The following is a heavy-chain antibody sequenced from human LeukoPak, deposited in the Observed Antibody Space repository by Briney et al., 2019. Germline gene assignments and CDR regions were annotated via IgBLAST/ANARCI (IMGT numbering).Heavy chain of an antibody. CDR3: ARDRMYTSSELDY. D-gene: IGHD6-6*01. Sequence: GASVKVSCKASGYTFTGYYMHWVRQAPGQGLEWMGWISGNNGNTNYVQKFLGRVTMTTDTSTNTAYMELRSLRSDDTAVYYCARDRMYTSSELDYWGQGTLVTVPS. CDR2: ISGNNGNT. J-gene: IGHJ4*02. V-gene: IGHV1-18*04. CDR1: GYTFTGYY.